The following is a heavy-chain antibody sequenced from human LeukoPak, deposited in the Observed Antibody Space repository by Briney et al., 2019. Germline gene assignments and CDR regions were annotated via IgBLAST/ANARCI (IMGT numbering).Heavy chain of an antibody. CDR2: FDPEDGET. CDR3: ATSRRTFGGVPGAFDI. J-gene: IGHJ3*02. D-gene: IGHD3-16*01. Sequence: ASVKVSCKASGYSFTGYYMHWVRQAPGQGLEWMGGFDPEDGETIYAQKFQGRVTMTEDTSTDTAYMELSSLRSEDTAVYYCATSRRTFGGVPGAFDIWGQGTMVTVSS. CDR1: GYSFTGYY. V-gene: IGHV1-24*01.